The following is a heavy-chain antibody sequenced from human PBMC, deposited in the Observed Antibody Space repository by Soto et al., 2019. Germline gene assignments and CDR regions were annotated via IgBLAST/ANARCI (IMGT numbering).Heavy chain of an antibody. CDR3: AKDHDGAVDY. J-gene: IGHJ4*02. D-gene: IGHD3-3*01. V-gene: IGHV3-30*18. CDR2: ISYDGSNK. Sequence: QVQLVESGGGVVQPGRSLRLSCAASGFTFSSYGMHWVRQAPGKGLEWVAVISYDGSNKYYADSVKGRFTISRDNSKNTLYLQMNSLRAEDTAVYYCAKDHDGAVDYWGQGTLLTVSS. CDR1: GFTFSSYG.